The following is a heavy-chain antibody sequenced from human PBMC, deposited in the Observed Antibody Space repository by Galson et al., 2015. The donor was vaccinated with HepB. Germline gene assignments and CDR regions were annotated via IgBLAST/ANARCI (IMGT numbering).Heavy chain of an antibody. Sequence: SVKVSCKASGYTFTGYYMHWVRQAPGQGLEWMGRINPNSGGTNYAQKFQGRVTMTRDTSISTAYMELSRLRSDDTAVYYCARDTGYCSGGSCYRHFDPWGQGTLVTVSS. CDR1: GYTFTGYY. J-gene: IGHJ5*02. D-gene: IGHD2-15*01. V-gene: IGHV1-2*06. CDR2: INPNSGGT. CDR3: ARDTGYCSGGSCYRHFDP.